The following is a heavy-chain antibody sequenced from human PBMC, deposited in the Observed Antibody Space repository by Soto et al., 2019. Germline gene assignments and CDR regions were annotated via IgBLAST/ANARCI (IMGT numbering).Heavy chain of an antibody. V-gene: IGHV1-18*01. CDR2: IRAYNGNT. CDR1: GYTVTSSG. D-gene: IGHD6-6*01. Sequence: QVQLVQSGAEVKKPGASVKVSCKASGYTVTSSGISWVRQAPGQGLEWMGWIRAYNGNTNDAQKLHGRVTMPTGTSTSTAYMELRSLRSDDTAVYYCARSSGSAYWFGPWGQGPLVSVS. CDR3: ARSSGSAYWFGP. J-gene: IGHJ5*02.